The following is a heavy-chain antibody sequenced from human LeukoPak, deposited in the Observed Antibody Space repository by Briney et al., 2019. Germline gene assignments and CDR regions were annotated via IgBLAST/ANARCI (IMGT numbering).Heavy chain of an antibody. Sequence: PSETLSLTCAVYGGSFSGYYWSWIRQPPGKGLEWIGEINHSGSTNYNPSLKSRVTISVDTSKNQFSLKLSSVTAADTAVYYCARVAQDYDFWSGYSSTNWFDPWGQGTLVTVSS. V-gene: IGHV4-34*01. CDR3: ARVAQDYDFWSGYSSTNWFDP. CDR2: INHSGST. CDR1: GGSFSGYY. D-gene: IGHD3-3*01. J-gene: IGHJ5*02.